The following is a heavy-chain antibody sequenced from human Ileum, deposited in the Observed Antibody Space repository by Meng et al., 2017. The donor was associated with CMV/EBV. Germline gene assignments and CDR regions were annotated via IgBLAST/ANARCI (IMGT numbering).Heavy chain of an antibody. J-gene: IGHJ1*01. CDR1: GSFSLGCYS. Sequence: GSFSLGCYSWTWIRHLPGTGLVSIGYIYYSGRTYYHPSLTSRVTISFDTSKNHFSLKLSSVTAADTALYFCARGGSLDDREGGYFHHWGQGTLVTVSS. D-gene: IGHD3-10*01. V-gene: IGHV4-31*02. CDR2: IYYSGRT. CDR3: ARGGSLDDREGGYFHH.